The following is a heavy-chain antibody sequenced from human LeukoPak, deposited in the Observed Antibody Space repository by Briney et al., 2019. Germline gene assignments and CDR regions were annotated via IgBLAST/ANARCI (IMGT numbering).Heavy chain of an antibody. Sequence: SETLSLTSTVSGGSISSGSYYWSWIRQLPGKGLEWIGYIFYSGSTYYNPSLKSRVTISVDTPENQFSLKLSSVTAADTAMYYCARGLQIFDYWGQGTLVTVSS. CDR1: GGSISSGSYY. J-gene: IGHJ4*02. V-gene: IGHV4-31*03. CDR2: IFYSGST. CDR3: ARGLQIFDY.